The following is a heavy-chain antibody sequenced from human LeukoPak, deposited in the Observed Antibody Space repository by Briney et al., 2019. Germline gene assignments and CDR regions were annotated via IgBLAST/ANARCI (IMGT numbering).Heavy chain of an antibody. CDR3: ARVSRDGYNQNFDH. D-gene: IGHD5-24*01. CDR1: GYXFSSYW. V-gene: IGHV5-51*01. J-gene: IGHJ4*02. Sequence: GESLKISCKGLGYXFSSYWNAWVRQRPGKGLEWIGIIYPGGSETRYDPSFQGQVTISADRSTSTAYLQWSGLRASDTAMYYCARVSRDGYNQNFDHWGQGTLVTVSS. CDR2: IYPGGSET.